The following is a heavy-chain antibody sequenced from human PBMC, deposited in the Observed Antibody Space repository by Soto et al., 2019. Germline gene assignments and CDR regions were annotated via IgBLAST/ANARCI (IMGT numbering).Heavy chain of an antibody. CDR3: AKLLNGIQLWFAFDY. V-gene: IGHV3-23*01. CDR2: ISGSGGST. CDR1: GFTFSSYA. D-gene: IGHD5-18*01. Sequence: EVQLLESGGGLVQPGGSPRLSCAASGFTFSSYAMSWVRQAPGKGLEWVSAISGSGGSTYYADSVKGRFTISRDNSKNTLYLQMNSLRAEDTAVYYCAKLLNGIQLWFAFDYWGQGTLVTVSS. J-gene: IGHJ4*02.